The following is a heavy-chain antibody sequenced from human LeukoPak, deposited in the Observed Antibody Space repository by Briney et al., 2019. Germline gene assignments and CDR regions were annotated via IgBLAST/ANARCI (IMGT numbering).Heavy chain of an antibody. J-gene: IGHJ4*02. V-gene: IGHV3-23*01. CDR3: AKDRSDNNTWYAGSH. D-gene: IGHD2-8*01. Sequence: GGSLRLSCAASGFTFSTYAMSWVRQAPGKGLEWVSGISGSGDSTYYADSVKGRFTISRDNSKNTLYLQMSSLRAEDTAVYYCAKDRSDNNTWYAGSHWGQGTLVTVSS. CDR2: ISGSGDST. CDR1: GFTFSTYA.